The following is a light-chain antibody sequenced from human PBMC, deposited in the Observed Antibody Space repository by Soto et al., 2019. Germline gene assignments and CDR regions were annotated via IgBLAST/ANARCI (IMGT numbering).Light chain of an antibody. CDR2: VAS. CDR1: RTISSY. CDR3: QQSYTTPIA. J-gene: IGKJ5*01. V-gene: IGKV1-39*01. Sequence: PMTLTQNSLSASVGGAVTITCRASRTISSYLNWYQQKPGKAPKLLIYVASSLQGGVPSRFSGSGSGTDFTLTIGSLQPDDFATYYCQQSYTTPIAFGQGARLE.